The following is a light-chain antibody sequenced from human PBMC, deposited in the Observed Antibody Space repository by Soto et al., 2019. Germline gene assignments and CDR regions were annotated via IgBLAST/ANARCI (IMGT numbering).Light chain of an antibody. CDR2: GAS. V-gene: IGKV3-15*01. J-gene: IGKJ5*01. Sequence: EIVMTQSPATLSVSPGERATLSCRASQSVSSNLAWYQQKPGQAPRLLIYGASTRATGIPARFSGSWSGTEFTRTISTAQSEDFAVYYCQQYNNWPPITFGQGTPLDI. CDR1: QSVSSN. CDR3: QQYNNWPPIT.